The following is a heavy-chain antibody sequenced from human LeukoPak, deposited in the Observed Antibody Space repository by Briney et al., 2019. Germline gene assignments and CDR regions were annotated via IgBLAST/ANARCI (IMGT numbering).Heavy chain of an antibody. J-gene: IGHJ4*02. CDR2: IYPGDSDI. CDR3: ARRRSIAVADY. Sequence: GESLKISCETSGYSFTDYWIGWVRQMPGKGLEWMGIIYPGDSDIKYSPSFQGQVTTSADKSINTAYLQWSSLKASDTAMYYCARRRSIAVADYWGQGTLVTVSS. D-gene: IGHD6-19*01. CDR1: GYSFTDYW. V-gene: IGHV5-51*01.